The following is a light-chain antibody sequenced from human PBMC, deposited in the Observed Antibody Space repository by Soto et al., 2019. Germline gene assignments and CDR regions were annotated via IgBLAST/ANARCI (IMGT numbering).Light chain of an antibody. CDR2: SNN. J-gene: IGLJ2*01. V-gene: IGLV1-44*01. CDR1: SSNIGSNT. Sequence: QAVVTQPPSASGTPGQRVTISCSGSSSNIGSNTVNWYQQLPGTAPKLLIYSNNKWPSGVPDRFSGSKSGTSASLAISGLQSEDEADYYCAAWDDSLNGVVFGGGTQLTVL. CDR3: AAWDDSLNGVV.